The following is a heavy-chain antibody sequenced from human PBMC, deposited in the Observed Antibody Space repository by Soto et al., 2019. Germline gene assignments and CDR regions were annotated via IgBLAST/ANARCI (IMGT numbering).Heavy chain of an antibody. Sequence: QVQLVQSGAEVKKPGASVKVSCKASGYTLTSYGISWVRQAPGQGPAWMGWISAYYGNTNYAQKLQGRVTMTTDTSTTNAYLELRSLRPDDTAVYYCARSTSGAYAEGCCGMEAWGHGTTVTVSS. CDR1: GYTLTSYG. J-gene: IGHJ6*02. CDR2: ISAYYGNT. V-gene: IGHV1-18*01. CDR3: ARSTSGAYAEGCCGMEA. D-gene: IGHD4-17*01.